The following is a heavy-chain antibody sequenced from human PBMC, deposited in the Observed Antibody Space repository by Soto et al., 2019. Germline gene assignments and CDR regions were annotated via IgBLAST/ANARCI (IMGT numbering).Heavy chain of an antibody. D-gene: IGHD2-2*02. CDR2: VYYSGST. CDR3: ASVTRTCISTSCYRYYYGMDV. Sequence: PSETLSLTCSVSGASVSSGAYYWSWIRQPPGKGLEWIGYVYYSGSTSYNPSLETGVTISVDTSKNQFSLKLTSVTAADTAVYYCASVTRTCISTSCYRYYYGMDVWGQGTTVTVSS. CDR1: GASVSSGAYY. V-gene: IGHV4-61*08. J-gene: IGHJ6*02.